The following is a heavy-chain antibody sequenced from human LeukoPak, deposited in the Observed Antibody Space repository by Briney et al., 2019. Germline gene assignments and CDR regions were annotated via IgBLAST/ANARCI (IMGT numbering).Heavy chain of an antibody. CDR1: GGSLSSSSYY. V-gene: IGHV4-39*07. Sequence: PSETLSLTCTVSGGSLSSSSYYWGWVRQPPGKGLEWIGSIYYSGSTYYNPSLKSRVTISVDTAKNQFSLKLSSVTAADTAVYYCARDLRHSSGWGFTNKKVWFDPWGQGTLVTVSS. J-gene: IGHJ5*02. CDR3: ARDLRHSSGWGFTNKKVWFDP. CDR2: IYYSGST. D-gene: IGHD6-19*01.